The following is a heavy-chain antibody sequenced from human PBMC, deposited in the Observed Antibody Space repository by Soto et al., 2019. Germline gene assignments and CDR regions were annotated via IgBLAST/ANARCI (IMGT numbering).Heavy chain of an antibody. D-gene: IGHD3-22*01. J-gene: IGHJ5*02. CDR1: GGAFSSYT. CDR2: IIPILGIA. V-gene: IGHV1-69*08. Sequence: QVQLVQSGAEVKKPGSSVKVSCKASGGAFSSYTISWVRQAPGQGLEWMGRIIPILGIANYAQKFQGRVTITADKSTSTAHRELSSLGSEDTAVYYCAGDRPAPLYYYDSSGWFDPWGQGTLVTVSS. CDR3: AGDRPAPLYYYDSSGWFDP.